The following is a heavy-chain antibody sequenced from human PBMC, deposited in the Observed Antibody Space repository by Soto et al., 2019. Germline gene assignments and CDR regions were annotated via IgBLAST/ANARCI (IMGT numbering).Heavy chain of an antibody. CDR3: ARAYGRLMEAFDI. CDR2: VNPNNGAT. CDR1: GYTFTGHY. V-gene: IGHV1-2*02. J-gene: IGHJ3*02. Sequence: QAQLVQSGAEVKKPGASVKVSCKASGYTFTGHYIYWIRQAPGQGLVWMGWVNPNNGATKYAQKFQGRVTMTRDTSITTAYIELSGLRSDDTAVFYCARAYGRLMEAFDIWGQGTMVTVSS. D-gene: IGHD2-8*01.